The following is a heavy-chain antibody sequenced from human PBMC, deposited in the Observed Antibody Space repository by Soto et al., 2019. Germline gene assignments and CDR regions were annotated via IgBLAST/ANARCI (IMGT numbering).Heavy chain of an antibody. Sequence: EVQLVESGGGLVQPGGSLRLSCAASGFTFSTYWMTWLRQAPGKGLEWVANIKNDGSVKTYLDAVEGRFTISRENAKNTLYLQMDSLRAEDAAVYYCARDLSPNNSTYWVDAFDVWGPGTVVTVSS. CDR1: GFTFSTYW. J-gene: IGHJ3*01. CDR3: ARDLSPNNSTYWVDAFDV. CDR2: IKNDGSVK. D-gene: IGHD2-8*02. V-gene: IGHV3-7*05.